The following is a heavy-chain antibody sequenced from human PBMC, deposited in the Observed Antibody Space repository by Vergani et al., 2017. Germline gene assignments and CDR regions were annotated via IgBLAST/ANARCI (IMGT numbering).Heavy chain of an antibody. CDR3: AMVRVDTAMVEWDAFEI. D-gene: IGHD5-18*01. J-gene: IGHJ3*02. V-gene: IGHV4-39*07. CDR1: GGSISSSSYY. Sequence: QLQLQESGPGLVKPSETLSLTCTVSGGSISSSSYYWGWIRQPPGKGLGWIGSIYYSGSTHSNPSLKSRGTISVDTSKNQFSLTLSSVTAADTGVYYCAMVRVDTAMVEWDAFEIWGQGTMVTVSS. CDR2: IYYSGST.